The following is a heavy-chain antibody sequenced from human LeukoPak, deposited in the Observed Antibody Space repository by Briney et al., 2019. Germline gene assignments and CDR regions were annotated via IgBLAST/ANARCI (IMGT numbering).Heavy chain of an antibody. J-gene: IGHJ4*02. D-gene: IGHD5-24*01. V-gene: IGHV3-21*01. CDR3: ARGEEKATITALDS. Sequence: GGSLRLSCAASGFTFSNYDMHWVRQAPGKGLEWVSAISSSSSYIYYADSIKGRFTISRDNAENSLYLQMNSLRAVDTAVYFCARGEEKATITALDSWGQGTLVTVSP. CDR1: GFTFSNYD. CDR2: ISSSSSYI.